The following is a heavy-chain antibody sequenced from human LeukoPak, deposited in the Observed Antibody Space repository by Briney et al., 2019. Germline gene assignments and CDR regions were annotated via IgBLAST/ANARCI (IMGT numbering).Heavy chain of an antibody. CDR3: ARGYAYFDY. J-gene: IGHJ4*02. Sequence: GGSLRLSCAAPGFTFSSYSMNWVRQAPGKGLEWVSYISGSSTTMYFADSVKGRFTISRDNAKNSLYLQMNSLRDEDTAVYYCARGYAYFDYWGQGTLVTVSS. CDR2: ISGSSTTM. D-gene: IGHD2-8*01. V-gene: IGHV3-48*02. CDR1: GFTFSSYS.